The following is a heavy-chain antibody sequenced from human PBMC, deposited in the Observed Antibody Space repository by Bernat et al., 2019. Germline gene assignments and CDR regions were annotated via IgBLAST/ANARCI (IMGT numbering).Heavy chain of an antibody. Sequence: QVQLVQSGAEVKKPGSSVKVSCKASGGTFSSYAISWVRQSPGQGLEWMGGIIPRFGTANYAQKFQGRVTITAGESTSTAYMELSSLRSEDTAVYYGSVWSGYYGGDYWGQGTLVTVSS. CDR2: IIPRFGTA. D-gene: IGHD3-3*01. CDR3: SVWSGYYGGDY. V-gene: IGHV1-69*01. J-gene: IGHJ4*02. CDR1: GGTFSSYA.